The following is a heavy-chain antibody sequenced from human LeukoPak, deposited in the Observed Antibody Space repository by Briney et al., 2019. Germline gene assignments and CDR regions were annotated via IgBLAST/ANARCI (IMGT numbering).Heavy chain of an antibody. Sequence: VGSLRLSCAASGVTFSGAAMHWVRQASGKGLGWVGRIRSKANGYATAYAASVKGIFTISRDDSKTTAYLQMNSLNTEDTAVYYCTRRPHYYDSSGWTSIDYWGQGTLVTVSS. D-gene: IGHD3-22*01. V-gene: IGHV3-73*01. CDR3: TRRPHYYDSSGWTSIDY. CDR2: IRSKANGYAT. J-gene: IGHJ4*02. CDR1: GVTFSGAA.